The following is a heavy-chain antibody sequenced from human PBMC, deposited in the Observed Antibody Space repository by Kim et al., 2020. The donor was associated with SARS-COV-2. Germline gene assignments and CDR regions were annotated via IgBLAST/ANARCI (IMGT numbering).Heavy chain of an antibody. D-gene: IGHD4-17*01. Sequence: YHPSLKSLVTISVDTSKNQFSLKLSSVTAADTAVYYCARATLTTFPYLDYWGQGTLVTVSS. CDR3: ARATLTTFPYLDY. V-gene: IGHV4-31*01. J-gene: IGHJ4*02.